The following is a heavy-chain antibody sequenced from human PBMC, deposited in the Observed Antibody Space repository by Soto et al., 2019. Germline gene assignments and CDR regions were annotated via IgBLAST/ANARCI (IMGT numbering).Heavy chain of an antibody. D-gene: IGHD6-6*01. CDR1: GGSISSGGYC. V-gene: IGHV4-30-2*01. CDR3: ATSSIAYYFDY. Sequence: SETLSLTCAVSGGSISSGGYCWSWIRQPPGKGLEWIGYIYHSGSTYYNPSLKSRVTISVDRSKNQFSLKLSSVTAADTAVYYCATSSIAYYFDYWGQGTLDPVSS. J-gene: IGHJ4*02. CDR2: IYHSGST.